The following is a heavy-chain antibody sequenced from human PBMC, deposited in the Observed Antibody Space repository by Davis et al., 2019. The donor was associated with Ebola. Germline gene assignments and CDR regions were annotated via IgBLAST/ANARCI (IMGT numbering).Heavy chain of an antibody. Sequence: ASVKVSCKASGYTFTSYDINWVRQATGQGLEWMGWMNPNSGNTGYAQKFQGRVTITRNTSISTAYMELSSLRSEDTAVYYCARGHTYSSGWYPSLNYYYYHMDVWGKGTTVTVSS. CDR2: MNPNSGNT. V-gene: IGHV1-8*03. J-gene: IGHJ6*03. D-gene: IGHD6-19*01. CDR3: ARGHTYSSGWYPSLNYYYYHMDV. CDR1: GYTFTSYD.